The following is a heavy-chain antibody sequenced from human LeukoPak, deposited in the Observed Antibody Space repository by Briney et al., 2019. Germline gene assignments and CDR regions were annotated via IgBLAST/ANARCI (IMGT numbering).Heavy chain of an antibody. CDR3: ARQGGSYDAFDI. J-gene: IGHJ3*02. Sequence: PSETLSLTCAVSGGSISSNWWSWVRQPPGKGLEWIGEIYHSGSTYYNPSLKSRVTISVDTSKNQFSLKLSSVTAADTAVYYCARQGGSYDAFDIWGQGTMVTVSS. CDR1: GGSISSNW. CDR2: IYHSGST. V-gene: IGHV4-4*02. D-gene: IGHD1-26*01.